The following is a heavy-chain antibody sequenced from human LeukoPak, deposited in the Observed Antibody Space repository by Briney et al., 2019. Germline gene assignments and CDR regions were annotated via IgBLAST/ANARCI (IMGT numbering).Heavy chain of an antibody. V-gene: IGHV4-59*08. CDR2: VYYSGTA. CDR3: ARTKSGWYYSDN. J-gene: IGHJ4*02. Sequence: SETLTLTCTVSGGSMRSYYWSWIRQPPGKGLELIGYVYYSGTANYNPSLESRVTILVDTSKNQFTLNLSSVTAADTAVYYCARTKSGWYYSDNWGRGTLVSVSS. CDR1: GGSMRSYY. D-gene: IGHD6-19*01.